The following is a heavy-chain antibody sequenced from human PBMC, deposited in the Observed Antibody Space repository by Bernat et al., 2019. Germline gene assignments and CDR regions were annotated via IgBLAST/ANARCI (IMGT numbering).Heavy chain of an antibody. CDR3: AKDFYDFWSGYSSAFDI. CDR2: ISVSGGST. J-gene: IGHJ3*02. D-gene: IGHD3-3*01. CDR1: GFTFSSYA. V-gene: IGHV3-23*01. Sequence: EVQLLESGGGLVQPGGSLRLSCAASGFTFSSYAMTWVRQAPGKGLGWFSAISVSGGSTYYADSVKGRFTISRDNSKNTLYLQMNSLRAEDTAVYYCAKDFYDFWSGYSSAFDIWGQGTMVTVSS.